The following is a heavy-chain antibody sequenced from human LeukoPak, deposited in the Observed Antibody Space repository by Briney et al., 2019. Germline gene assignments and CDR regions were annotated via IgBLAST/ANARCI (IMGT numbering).Heavy chain of an antibody. J-gene: IGHJ4*02. CDR2: INHSGST. D-gene: IGHD3-10*01. CDR3: ARRKGVRRPFDY. V-gene: IGHV4-34*01. Sequence: ASETLSLTCAVYGGSFSGYYWSWIRQPPGKGLEWIGEINHSGSTNYNPSLKSRVTISVDTSKNQFSLKLSSVTAADTAVYYCARRKGVRRPFDYWGQGTLVTVSS. CDR1: GGSFSGYY.